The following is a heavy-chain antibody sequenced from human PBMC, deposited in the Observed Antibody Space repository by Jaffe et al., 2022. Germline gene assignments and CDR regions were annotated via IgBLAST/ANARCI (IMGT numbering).Heavy chain of an antibody. CDR1: GFTLSNYI. CDR2: ISSSSSSI. Sequence: EVQLVDSGGGLVQPGGSLRLSCAASGFTLSNYIMNWVRQAPGEGLEWVSYISSSSSSIYYADSVKGRFTISRDNAKNSLYLQMNSLRAEDTAVYYCARGPFSSGFDYWGQGTLVTVSS. J-gene: IGHJ4*02. CDR3: ARGPFSSGFDY. V-gene: IGHV3-48*01. D-gene: IGHD6-6*01.